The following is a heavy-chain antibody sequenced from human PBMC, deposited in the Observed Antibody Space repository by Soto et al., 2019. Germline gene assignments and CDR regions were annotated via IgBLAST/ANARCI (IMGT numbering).Heavy chain of an antibody. D-gene: IGHD6-13*01. CDR1: GFTFSSYA. V-gene: IGHV3-30-3*01. CDR3: ARELWGPVIAAAGPFDY. CDR2: ISYDGSNK. Sequence: QVQLVESGGGVVQPGRSLRLSCAASGFTFSSYAMHWVRQAPGKGLEWVAVISYDGSNKYYADSVKGRFTISRDNSKNTLYLQMNSLRAEDTAVYYCARELWGPVIAAAGPFDYWGQGTLVTVSS. J-gene: IGHJ4*02.